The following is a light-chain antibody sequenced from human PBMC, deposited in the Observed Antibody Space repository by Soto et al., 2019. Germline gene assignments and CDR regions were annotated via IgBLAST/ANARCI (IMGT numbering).Light chain of an antibody. CDR1: QSVLFSSNNKNY. J-gene: IGKJ4*01. CDR3: QQYYITPLT. V-gene: IGKV4-1*01. CDR2: WAS. Sequence: DIVMTQSPDSLAGSLGERATINCKSSQSVLFSSNNKNYLAWYQQKPGQPPKLLIYWASTRESGVPDRFSGSGSGTDFTLTISSLQAGDAAVYFCQQYYITPLTFGGGTRLEI.